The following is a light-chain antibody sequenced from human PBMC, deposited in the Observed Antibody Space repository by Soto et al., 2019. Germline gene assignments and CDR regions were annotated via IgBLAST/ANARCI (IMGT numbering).Light chain of an antibody. CDR2: DAS. Sequence: EIVLTQSPGTLSLSPGERATLSCRASQSVSSSSLAWYQQKRGQAPRLLIHDASSRATGIPDRFSGSGSGTDFTLTISRLEPEDFAVYYCQQYLNSPWTFGQGTKVDIK. CDR3: QQYLNSPWT. V-gene: IGKV3-20*01. J-gene: IGKJ1*01. CDR1: QSVSSSS.